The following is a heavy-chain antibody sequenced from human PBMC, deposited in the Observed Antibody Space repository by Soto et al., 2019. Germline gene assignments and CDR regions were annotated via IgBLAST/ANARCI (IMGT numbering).Heavy chain of an antibody. CDR1: GGSISSGGYY. V-gene: IGHV4-31*03. Sequence: QVLLQESGPGLVKPSQTLSLTCTVSGGSISSGGYYWSWIRQHPGKGLEWVGYIYDSRTTYYNPSLKSRVIISEDTSKNQFSLNLSSVTAADTAVYYCARGFLEWLSHPYCGMDVWGQGTTVTVSS. CDR2: IYDSRTT. J-gene: IGHJ6*02. D-gene: IGHD3-3*01. CDR3: ARGFLEWLSHPYCGMDV.